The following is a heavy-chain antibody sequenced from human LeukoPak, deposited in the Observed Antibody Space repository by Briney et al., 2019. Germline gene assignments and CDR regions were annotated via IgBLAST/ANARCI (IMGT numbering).Heavy chain of an antibody. V-gene: IGHV3-23*01. CDR2: ISGSGDNT. D-gene: IGHD3-10*02. CDR3: AELGITMIGGV. J-gene: IGHJ6*04. Sequence: GGSLRLSCAASGFTFSSYAMNWVRQAPGKGLEWVSTISGSGDNTYYADSVKGRFTISRDNAKNSLYLQMNSLRAEDTAVYYCAELGITMIGGVWGKGTTVTISS. CDR1: GFTFSSYA.